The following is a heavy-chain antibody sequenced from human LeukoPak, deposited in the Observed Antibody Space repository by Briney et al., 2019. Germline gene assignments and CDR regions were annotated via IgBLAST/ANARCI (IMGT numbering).Heavy chain of an antibody. J-gene: IGHJ4*02. V-gene: IGHV4-59*08. Sequence: SETLSLTCTVSGGSICSYYWRWIRQPPGKGLEGSGNIYYSRHTNYNAPLNSRVTITVDASKNQFSLNLMSVPAADTAVYYCARHGNYRYHFDQWGQGTLVTVPS. CDR3: ARHGNYRYHFDQ. CDR1: GGSICSYY. D-gene: IGHD3-10*01. CDR2: IYYSRHT.